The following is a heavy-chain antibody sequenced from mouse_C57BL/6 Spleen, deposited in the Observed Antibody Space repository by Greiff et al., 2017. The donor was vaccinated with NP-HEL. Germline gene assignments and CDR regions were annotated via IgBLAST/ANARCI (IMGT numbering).Heavy chain of an antibody. J-gene: IGHJ3*01. CDR3: ARPLDSSGYFFAY. Sequence: DVMLVESGGDLVKPGGSLKLSCAASGFTFSSYGMSWVRQTPDKRLEWVATISSGGSYTYYPDSVKGRFTISRDNAKNTLYLQMSSLKSEDTAMYYCARPLDSSGYFFAYWGQGTLVTVSA. D-gene: IGHD3-2*02. CDR2: ISSGGSYT. CDR1: GFTFSSYG. V-gene: IGHV5-6*02.